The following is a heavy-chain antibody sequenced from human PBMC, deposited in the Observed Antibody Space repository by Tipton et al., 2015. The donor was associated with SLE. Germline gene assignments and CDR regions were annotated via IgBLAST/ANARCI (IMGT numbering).Heavy chain of an antibody. CDR3: VKDRQWLFPFDAFDI. CDR1: GFTVSSYA. V-gene: IGHV3-64D*06. J-gene: IGHJ3*02. CDR2: ISSNGGST. Sequence: SLRLSCAASGFTVSSYAMHWVRQAPGKGLEYVSAISSNGGSTYYADSVKGRFTISRDNSKNTLYLQMSSLRAEDTAVYYCVKDRQWLFPFDAFDIWGQGTMVTVSS. D-gene: IGHD6-19*01.